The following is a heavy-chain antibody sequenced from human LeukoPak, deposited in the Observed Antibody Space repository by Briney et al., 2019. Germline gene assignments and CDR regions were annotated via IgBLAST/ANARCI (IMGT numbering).Heavy chain of an antibody. J-gene: IGHJ4*02. Sequence: ASVKVSCKASGYTFTSYYMHWVRQAPGQGLEWMGIINPSGHSTTYAQRFQGGVTMTTDTSTSTVYMELSSLRSEDTAVYYCAREHSGSFSNWGQGTLVTVSS. D-gene: IGHD1-26*01. CDR2: INPSGHST. CDR3: AREHSGSFSN. CDR1: GYTFTSYY. V-gene: IGHV1-46*01.